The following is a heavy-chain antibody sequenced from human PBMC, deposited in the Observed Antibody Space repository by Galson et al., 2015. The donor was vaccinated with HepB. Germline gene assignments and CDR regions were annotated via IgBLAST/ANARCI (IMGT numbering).Heavy chain of an antibody. CDR2: TRNKANSYTT. J-gene: IGHJ3*02. V-gene: IGHV3-72*01. Sequence: SLRLSCAASGFTFSDHYMDWVRQAPGKGLEWVGRTRNKANSYTTEYAASVKGRFTISRDDSKNSLYLQMNSLKTEDTAVYYCARGFPGGDAFDIWGQGTMVTVSS. D-gene: IGHD1-26*01. CDR3: ARGFPGGDAFDI. CDR1: GFTFSDHY.